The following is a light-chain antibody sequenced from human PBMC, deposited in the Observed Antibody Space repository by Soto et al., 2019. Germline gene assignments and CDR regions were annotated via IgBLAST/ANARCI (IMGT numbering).Light chain of an antibody. J-gene: IGKJ1*01. V-gene: IGKV1-27*01. CDR1: QAIRNS. CDR2: AAS. Sequence: DIQMTQSPSTLSASLGDRVTITCRASQAIRNSLAWYQQKPGKPPKVLIYAASTLQSGVPSRFSGSGSGTDFTLSISSLQPEDVATYYCQKYYSAPWTFGQGTKVDIK. CDR3: QKYYSAPWT.